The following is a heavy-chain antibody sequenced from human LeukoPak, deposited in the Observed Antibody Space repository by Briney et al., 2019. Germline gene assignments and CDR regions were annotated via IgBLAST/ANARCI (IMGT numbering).Heavy chain of an antibody. D-gene: IGHD2-15*01. CDR3: ETRDRYCSGGSCYTTFDY. V-gene: IGHV3-48*03. J-gene: IGHJ4*02. CDR2: ISSSGSTI. CDR1: GFTFSSYE. Sequence: GGSLRLSCAASGFTFSSYEMNWVRQAPGKGLEWVSYISSSGSTIYYADSVKGRFTISRDNAKNSLYLQMNSLRAEDTAVYYCETRDRYCSGGSCYTTFDYWGQGTVVTVSS.